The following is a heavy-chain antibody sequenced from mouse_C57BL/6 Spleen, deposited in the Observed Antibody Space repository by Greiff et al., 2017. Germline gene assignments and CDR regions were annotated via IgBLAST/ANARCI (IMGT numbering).Heavy chain of an antibody. V-gene: IGHV14-3*01. J-gene: IGHJ3*01. D-gene: IGHD1-1*01. CDR3: ARKGDYYGSSYPFAY. Sequence: EVMLVESVAELVRPGASVKLSCTASGFNIKNTYMHWVKQRPEQGLEWIGRIDPANGNTKYAPKFQGKATITADTSSNTAYLQLSSLTSEDTAIYYCARKGDYYGSSYPFAYWGQGTLVTVSA. CDR2: IDPANGNT. CDR1: GFNIKNTY.